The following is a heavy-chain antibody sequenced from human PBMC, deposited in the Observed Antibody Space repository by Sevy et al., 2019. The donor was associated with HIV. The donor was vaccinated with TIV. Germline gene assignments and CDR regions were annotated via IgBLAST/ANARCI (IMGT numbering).Heavy chain of an antibody. D-gene: IGHD1-1*01. J-gene: IGHJ4*02. Sequence: GGSLRLSCTVSGFTFGDYCMSWVRQAPGKGLEWVPFLKSKAHGGTLDYAATVKCRLTISRDDSKNIAHLQMNDLRTEDTAIYYCTRWKGAKSIFDYWGQGALVTVSS. CDR1: GFTFGDYC. V-gene: IGHV3-49*04. CDR2: LKSKAHGGTL. CDR3: TRWKGAKSIFDY.